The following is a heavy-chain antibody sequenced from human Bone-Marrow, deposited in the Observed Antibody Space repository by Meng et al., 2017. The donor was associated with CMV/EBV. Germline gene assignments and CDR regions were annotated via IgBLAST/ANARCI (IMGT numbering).Heavy chain of an antibody. J-gene: IGHJ5*02. V-gene: IGHV3-30*02. D-gene: IGHD6-13*01. CDR1: GFTFSSYG. CDR2: IRYDGSNK. Sequence: GGSLRLSCAASGFTFSSYGMHWVRQAPGKGLEWVAFIRYDGSNKYYADSVKGRFTISRDNSNNTLYLQMNSLRPEDTAVYYCAKPYSSSWYGWSDWFDPWGQGTLVTVSS. CDR3: AKPYSSSWYGWSDWFDP.